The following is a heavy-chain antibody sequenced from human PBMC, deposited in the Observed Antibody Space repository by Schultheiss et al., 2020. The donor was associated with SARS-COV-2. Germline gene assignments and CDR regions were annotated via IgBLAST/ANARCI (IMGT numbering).Heavy chain of an antibody. Sequence: SQTLSLTCNVSGVSVSSYCWNWIRQLPGKGLEWIGFIHDSGSTNYNPSLESRVTMSVDTSRNQFSLKLTSVTAADTAVYYCARRRDWNDVFDYWGQGTLVTVSS. CDR1: GVSVSSYC. CDR3: ARRRDWNDVFDY. D-gene: IGHD1-1*01. V-gene: IGHV4-59*08. CDR2: IHDSGST. J-gene: IGHJ4*02.